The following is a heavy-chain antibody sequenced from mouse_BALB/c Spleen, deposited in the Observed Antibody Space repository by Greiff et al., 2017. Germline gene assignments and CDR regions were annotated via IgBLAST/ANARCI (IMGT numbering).Heavy chain of an antibody. J-gene: IGHJ1*01. D-gene: IGHD1-1*01. CDR1: GDSITSGY. Sequence: EVKLQESGPSLVKPSQTLSLTCSVTGDSITSGYWNWIRKFPGNKLEYMGYISYSGSTYYNPSLKSRISITRDTSKNQYYLQLNSVTTEDTATYYCARYRGSSLYWYFDVWGAGTTVTVSS. V-gene: IGHV3-8*02. CDR2: ISYSGST. CDR3: ARYRGSSLYWYFDV.